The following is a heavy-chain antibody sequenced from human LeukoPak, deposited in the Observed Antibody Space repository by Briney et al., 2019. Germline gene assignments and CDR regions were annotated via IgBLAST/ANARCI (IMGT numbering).Heavy chain of an antibody. CDR1: GFTFSINW. V-gene: IGHV3-74*01. D-gene: IGHD1-26*01. J-gene: IGHJ4*02. CDR2: INSDGSST. CDR3: ARDKVSGSYYGLDY. Sequence: GGSLRLPCAASGFTFSINWMHWVRQAPGKGLVWVSHINSDGSSTNYADSVKGRFTISRDSAKDTLYLQMNSLRAEDTGVYYCARDKVSGSYYGLDYWGQGTLVTVSS.